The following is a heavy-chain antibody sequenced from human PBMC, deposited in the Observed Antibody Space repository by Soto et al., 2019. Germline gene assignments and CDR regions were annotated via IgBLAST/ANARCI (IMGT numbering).Heavy chain of an antibody. CDR3: ARVPFYDSSGRSYYFDY. CDR2: IYYSGST. V-gene: IGHV4-30-4*01. J-gene: IGHJ4*02. D-gene: IGHD3-22*01. CDR1: GGSIKSGDYY. Sequence: SETLSLTCTVSGGSIKSGDYYWSWIRQPPGEGLECIGYIYYSGSTYYNPSLRSRVDISVDTSKNQFSLKLSSVTAADTAVYYCARVPFYDSSGRSYYFDYWGQGTLVTVS.